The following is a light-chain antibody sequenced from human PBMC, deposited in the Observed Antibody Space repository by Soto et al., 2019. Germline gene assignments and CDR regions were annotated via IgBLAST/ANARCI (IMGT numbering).Light chain of an antibody. Sequence: IVMRHSPATLSVYPGERATLSCRASQSVSSNLAWYQEKPGQAPRLLINGASTRATGIPARFSGSGSGTEFTLTISSLQSEDFTVYYCQQYNILPWTFGQGGNVDI. CDR1: QSVSSN. V-gene: IGKV3-15*01. J-gene: IGKJ1*01. CDR3: QQYNILPWT. CDR2: GAS.